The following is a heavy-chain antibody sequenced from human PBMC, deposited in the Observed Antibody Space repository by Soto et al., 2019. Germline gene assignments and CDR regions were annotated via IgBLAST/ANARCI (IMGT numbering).Heavy chain of an antibody. D-gene: IGHD5-18*01. CDR2: ISYDGTNK. V-gene: IGHV3-30-3*01. CDR1: GFTFSNAW. CDR3: ARDSQAGYSYGSLDF. J-gene: IGHJ4*02. Sequence: GGSLRLSCAASGFTFSNAWMSWVRQAPGKGLEWVALISYDGTNKYYADSVKGRITISRDNSKHTLYLQMNSLRPEDTAVYYCARDSQAGYSYGSLDFWGQGTLVTVSS.